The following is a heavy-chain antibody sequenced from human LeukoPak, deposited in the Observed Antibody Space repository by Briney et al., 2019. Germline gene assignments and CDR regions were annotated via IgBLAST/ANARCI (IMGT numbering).Heavy chain of an antibody. CDR1: GYTFTSYD. J-gene: IGHJ4*02. D-gene: IGHD4-17*01. Sequence: ASVRVSCTASGYTFTSYDINWVRQAPGQGLEWMGWMNPNSGNTGYAQKFQGRVTMTRNTSISTAYMELSSLRSEDTAVYYCARVPRTTVTPHRGQGTLVTVSS. CDR2: MNPNSGNT. CDR3: ARVPRTTVTPH. V-gene: IGHV1-8*01.